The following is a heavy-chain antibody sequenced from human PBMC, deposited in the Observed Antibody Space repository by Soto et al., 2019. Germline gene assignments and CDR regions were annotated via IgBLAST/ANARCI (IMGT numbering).Heavy chain of an antibody. CDR3: AREGEDAFDI. CDR1: GGTFSSYA. D-gene: IGHD2-21*01. J-gene: IGHJ3*02. CDR2: IIPIFGTA. V-gene: IGHV1-69*13. Sequence: GASVKVSCKAAGGTFSSYAISWVRQAPGQGLEWMGGIIPIFGTANYAQKFQGRVTITADESTGTAYMELSSLRSEDTAVYYCAREGEDAFDIWGQGTMVTVSS.